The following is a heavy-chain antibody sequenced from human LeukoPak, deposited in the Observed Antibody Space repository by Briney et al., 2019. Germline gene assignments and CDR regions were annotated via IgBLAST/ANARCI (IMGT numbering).Heavy chain of an antibody. CDR2: ISSSSSYI. Sequence: PGGSLRLSCAASGFTFSSYSMNWVRQAPGKGLEWVSSISSSSSYINYADSVKGRFTISRDNAKNSLYLQMNSLRAEDTAVYYCAGPNYYGSGSYMYYYYYMDVWGKGTTVTVSS. D-gene: IGHD3-10*01. V-gene: IGHV3-21*01. CDR3: AGPNYYGSGSYMYYYYYMDV. J-gene: IGHJ6*03. CDR1: GFTFSSYS.